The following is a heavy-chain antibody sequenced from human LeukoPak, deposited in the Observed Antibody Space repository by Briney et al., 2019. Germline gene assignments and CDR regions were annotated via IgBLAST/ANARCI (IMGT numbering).Heavy chain of an antibody. V-gene: IGHV3-74*01. Sequence: GGSLRLSCAASGNSWMHWVRQAPGKGLVWVSHINGDGSWTTYADSVKGRFTISKDNAKNTVYLQMNNLRAEDTAVYYCVSFYETYWGRGTLVTVSS. CDR2: INGDGSWT. D-gene: IGHD2-2*01. CDR3: VSFYETY. CDR1: GNSW. J-gene: IGHJ4*02.